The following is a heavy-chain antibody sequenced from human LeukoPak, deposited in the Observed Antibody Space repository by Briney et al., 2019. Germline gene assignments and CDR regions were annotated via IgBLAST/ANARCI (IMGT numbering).Heavy chain of an antibody. J-gene: IGHJ1*01. D-gene: IGHD1-26*01. CDR3: ARGSGSYLAEYFQH. Sequence: ASVKVSCKASGYTFTSYGISWVRQAPGQGLEWMGWISAHNGNTNYAQKLQGRVTMTTDTSTSTAYMEMRSLRSDDTAVYYCARGSGSYLAEYFQHWGQGTLVTVSS. CDR2: ISAHNGNT. V-gene: IGHV1-18*01. CDR1: GYTFTSYG.